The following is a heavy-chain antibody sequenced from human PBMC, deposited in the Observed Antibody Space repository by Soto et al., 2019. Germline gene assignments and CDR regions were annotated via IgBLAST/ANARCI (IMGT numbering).Heavy chain of an antibody. V-gene: IGHV3-21*01. CDR3: ARDRIGVVTEGSSYGMEV. J-gene: IGHJ6*02. Sequence: AGSLRLSCAASGFTFSSYSMNWVRQAPGKGLEWVSSISSSSSYIYYADSVKGRFTISRDNAKNSLYLQMNSLRAEDTAVYYYARDRIGVVTEGSSYGMEVWGQGTTVNGPS. CDR1: GFTFSSYS. D-gene: IGHD1-26*01. CDR2: ISSSSSYI.